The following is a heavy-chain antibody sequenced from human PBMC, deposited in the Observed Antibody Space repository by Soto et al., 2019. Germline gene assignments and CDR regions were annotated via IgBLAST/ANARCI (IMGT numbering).Heavy chain of an antibody. CDR1: GGSISSGGYY. V-gene: IGHV4-31*03. Sequence: QVQLQESGPGLVKPSQTLSLTCTVSGGSISSGGYYWNWIRQHPGKGLEWIGYIYYSRSTYYNPSLKSRVTISVDTSKNQFSLKLSSVTAADTAVYYCARETSSSWYLYYYGMDVWGQGTTVTVSS. CDR2: IYYSRST. CDR3: ARETSSSWYLYYYGMDV. J-gene: IGHJ6*02. D-gene: IGHD6-13*01.